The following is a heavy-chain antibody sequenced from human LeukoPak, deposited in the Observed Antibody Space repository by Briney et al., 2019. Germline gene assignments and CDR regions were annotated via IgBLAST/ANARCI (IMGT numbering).Heavy chain of an antibody. J-gene: IGHJ3*02. Sequence: SETLSLTCSVSGGSLSSSRYYWGWIRQPPGKGLEWIASIYYSGSTYYNPSLKSRVTISVDTSKNQFSLKLSSVTAADTAVYYCARVGDGYNYVLAFDIWGQGTMVTVSS. CDR3: ARVGDGYNYVLAFDI. V-gene: IGHV4-39*07. CDR1: GGSLSSSRYY. CDR2: IYYSGST. D-gene: IGHD5-24*01.